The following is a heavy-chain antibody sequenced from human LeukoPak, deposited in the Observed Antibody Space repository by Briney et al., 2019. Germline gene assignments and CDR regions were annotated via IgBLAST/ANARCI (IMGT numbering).Heavy chain of an antibody. CDR3: ARVGGYSSSRLYNWFDP. J-gene: IGHJ5*02. CDR1: GGTFSSYA. D-gene: IGHD6-6*01. Sequence: EASVKVSCKASGGTFSSYAFSWVRQAPGQGLEWMGVIITIFHTPYYAPKFQGRVTITADKSTSTVYMEVSSLRSEDTAVYYCARVGGYSSSRLYNWFDPWGQGTLVTVSS. V-gene: IGHV1-69*06. CDR2: IITIFHTP.